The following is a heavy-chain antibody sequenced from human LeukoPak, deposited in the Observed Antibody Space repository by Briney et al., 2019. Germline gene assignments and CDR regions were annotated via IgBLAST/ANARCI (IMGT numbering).Heavy chain of an antibody. Sequence: SGGSLRLSCAASGFSFSDYAMSWVRQAPAKGLEWVSGISGSGEKFYAESMEGRFILSKNDYNNTVYLQLNNLRDEDTAIYYCAKANWVSNSDAVWWGQGTQVTVSS. CDR3: AKANWVSNSDAVW. V-gene: IGHV3-23*01. CDR2: ISGSGEK. D-gene: IGHD2/OR15-2a*01. J-gene: IGHJ4*02. CDR1: GFSFSDYA.